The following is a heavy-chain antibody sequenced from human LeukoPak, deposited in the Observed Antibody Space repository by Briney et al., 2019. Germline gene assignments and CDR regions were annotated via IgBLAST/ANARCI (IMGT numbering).Heavy chain of an antibody. J-gene: IGHJ4*02. CDR1: GFTFSSHW. V-gene: IGHV3-7*01. D-gene: IGHD2-8*01. CDR3: ARDYVQYGSPVPMAGD. CDR2: IKQDGSEK. Sequence: GGSLRLSCTASGFTFSSHWMSWVRQAPGRGLEWVANIKQDGSEKYYVDSVKGRVTISRDNAKNSLYLQMNSLRTEDTAVYYCARDYVQYGSPVPMAGDWGQGTLVTVSS.